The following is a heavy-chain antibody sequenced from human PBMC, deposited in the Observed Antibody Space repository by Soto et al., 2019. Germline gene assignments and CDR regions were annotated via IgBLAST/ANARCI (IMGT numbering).Heavy chain of an antibody. D-gene: IGHD3-22*01. CDR3: ANIDKWFNFDD. CDR2: MNPNTGNA. CDR1: GYTFTSYD. V-gene: IGHV1-8*01. J-gene: IGHJ4*02. Sequence: XSVKVSCKASGYTFTSYDIHLVRQATGQGLEWMGWMNPNTGNAGYAQKFQGRVTMTRNTSINTAYMELSSLRSEDTAVYYCANIDKWFNFDDWGQGTLVTVSS.